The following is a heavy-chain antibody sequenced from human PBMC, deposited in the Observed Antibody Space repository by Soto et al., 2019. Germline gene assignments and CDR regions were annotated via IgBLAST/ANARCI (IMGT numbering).Heavy chain of an antibody. D-gene: IGHD2-8*02. CDR2: IYHSGST. CDR3: ARDKITGLFDY. J-gene: IGHJ4*02. Sequence: SETLSLTCTVSGGSISSGGYYWSWIRQPPGKGLEWIGYIYHSGSTYYNPSLKSRVTISVDRSKNQFSLKLTSVTAADTAVYYCARDKITGLFDYWGQATLVTVSS. CDR1: GGSISSGGYY. V-gene: IGHV4-30-2*01.